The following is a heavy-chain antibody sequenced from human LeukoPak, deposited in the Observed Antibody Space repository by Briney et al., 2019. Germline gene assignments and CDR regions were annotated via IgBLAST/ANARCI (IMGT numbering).Heavy chain of an antibody. CDR2: ISAYNGNT. Sequence: GASVKVSCKASGYTFTSYGISCVRQAPGQGLEWMGWISAYNGNTNYAQKLQGRVTITTDTSTSTAYMELRSLRSDDTAVYYCAKDTPIQFSSSSHYYYGMDVWGQGTTVTVSS. CDR3: AKDTPIQFSSSSHYYYGMDV. J-gene: IGHJ6*02. V-gene: IGHV1-18*01. CDR1: GYTFTSYG. D-gene: IGHD6-6*01.